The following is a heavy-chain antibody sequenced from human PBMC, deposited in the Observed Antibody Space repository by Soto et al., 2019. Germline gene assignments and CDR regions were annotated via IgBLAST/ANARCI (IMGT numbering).Heavy chain of an antibody. CDR2: IYYSGST. J-gene: IGHJ3*01. CDR3: AGAPRV. Sequence: QVQLQESGPGLVKPSETLSLTCTVSGGSISSYYWSWIRQPPGKGLEWIGYIYYSGSTNYNPSLKGRVTISVDPSKTHSSRKLGSVTAADTAVYYWAGAPRVWGQGTMVTSSS. CDR1: GGSISSYY. V-gene: IGHV4-59*01.